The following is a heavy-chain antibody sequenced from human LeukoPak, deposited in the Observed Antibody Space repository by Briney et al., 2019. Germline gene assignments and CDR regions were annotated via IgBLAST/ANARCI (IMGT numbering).Heavy chain of an antibody. CDR2: INSDGSST. CDR3: ARGPQRGAAANYYGMDV. V-gene: IGHV3-74*01. CDR1: GFTLSNYW. D-gene: IGHD2-2*01. Sequence: GGSLRLSCAASGFTLSNYWMHWVRQAPGKGLVWVSRINSDGSSTSHADSVKGRFTVSRDNAKSTLYLQMNSLRSEDTAVYYCARGPQRGAAANYYGMDVWGQGTTVTVSS. J-gene: IGHJ6*02.